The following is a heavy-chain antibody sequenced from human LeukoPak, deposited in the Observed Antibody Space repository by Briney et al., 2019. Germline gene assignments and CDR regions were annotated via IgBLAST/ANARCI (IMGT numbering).Heavy chain of an antibody. V-gene: IGHV3-53*01. Sequence: PGGSLRLSCAASGFTVSSNYMSWVRQAPGKGPEWVSVIYSGGSTYYADSVKGRFTISRDNSKNTLYLQMNSLRAEDTAVYYCARAFSRSSGFPDWGQGTQVTVSS. CDR3: ARAFSRSSGFPD. CDR1: GFTVSSNY. J-gene: IGHJ4*02. CDR2: IYSGGST. D-gene: IGHD6-19*01.